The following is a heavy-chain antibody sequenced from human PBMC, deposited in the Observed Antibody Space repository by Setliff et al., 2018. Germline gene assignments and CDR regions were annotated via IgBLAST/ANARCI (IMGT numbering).Heavy chain of an antibody. V-gene: IGHV4-34*01. CDR2: INHSGST. Sequence: PSETLSLTCAVYGGSFSGYYWSWIRQPPGKGLEWIGEINHSGSTNYNPSLKSRVTISVDTSKNQFSLKLSSVTAADTAVYYCARAFYGSGSYYSYYYYYMDVWGKGTTVTVSS. CDR3: ARAFYGSGSYYSYYYYYMDV. CDR1: GGSFSGYY. J-gene: IGHJ6*03. D-gene: IGHD3-10*01.